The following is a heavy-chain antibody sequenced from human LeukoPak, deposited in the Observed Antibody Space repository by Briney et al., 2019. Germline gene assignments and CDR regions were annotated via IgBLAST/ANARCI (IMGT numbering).Heavy chain of an antibody. CDR2: ISYDGSNK. J-gene: IGHJ4*02. D-gene: IGHD2/OR15-2a*01. CDR1: GFTFSSYA. CDR3: AKGSVETSSTWMRHLDY. Sequence: GGSLRLSCAASGFTFSSYAMHWVRQAPGKGLEWVAVISYDGSNKYYAGSVKGRFTISRDNSKNTLYLQMNSLRAEDTAVYYCAKGSVETSSTWMRHLDYWGQGTLVTVST. V-gene: IGHV3-30-3*01.